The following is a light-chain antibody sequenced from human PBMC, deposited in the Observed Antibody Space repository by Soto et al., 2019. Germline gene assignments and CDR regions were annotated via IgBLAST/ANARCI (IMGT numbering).Light chain of an antibody. J-gene: IGKJ4*01. Sequence: DFQMTQSPSSLSASVGDRVTITCRASQGIGEDLGWYQQRPGEAPKRLIYAASILPSGVPSRFSGSGSGTEFTLTISGLQPEDFATYFCLEHTTYPFTFGEGTQVEI. CDR3: LEHTTYPFT. CDR1: QGIGED. CDR2: AAS. V-gene: IGKV1-17*01.